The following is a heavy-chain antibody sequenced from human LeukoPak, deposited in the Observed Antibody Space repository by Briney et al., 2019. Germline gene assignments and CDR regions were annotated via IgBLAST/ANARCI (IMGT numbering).Heavy chain of an antibody. CDR3: ASGYYYDSSGYYYLVY. CDR1: GDSISSYY. V-gene: IGHV4-59*01. Sequence: SETLSLTCTVSGDSISSYYWSWIRQPPGKGLEWIGYIYYSGSTNYNPSLKSRVTISVDTSRNQFSLKLSSVTAADTAVYYCASGYYYDSSGYYYLVYWGQGTLVTVSS. D-gene: IGHD3-22*01. CDR2: IYYSGST. J-gene: IGHJ4*02.